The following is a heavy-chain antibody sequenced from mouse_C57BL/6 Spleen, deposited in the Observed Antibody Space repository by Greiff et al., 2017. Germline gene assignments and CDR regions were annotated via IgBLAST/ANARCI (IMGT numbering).Heavy chain of an antibody. D-gene: IGHD1-2*01. CDR3: ARSPTAVYAMDY. Sequence: QVQLQQPGAELVRPGSSVKLSCKASGYTFTSYWMHWVKQRPIQGLEWIGNIDPSDSETHYNQKFKDKATLTVDKSSSTAYMQLSSLTSEDSAVYYCARSPTAVYAMDYWGQGTSVTVSS. CDR2: IDPSDSET. CDR1: GYTFTSYW. V-gene: IGHV1-52*01. J-gene: IGHJ4*01.